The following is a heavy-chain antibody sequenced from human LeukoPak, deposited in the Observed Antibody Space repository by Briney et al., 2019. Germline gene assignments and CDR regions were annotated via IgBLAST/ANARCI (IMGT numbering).Heavy chain of an antibody. CDR2: IYTSGST. CDR3: ARRWLQFRGLAPFDY. J-gene: IGHJ4*02. Sequence: SETLSLTCTVSGGSISSYYWSWIRQPAGKGLEWIGRIYTSGSTNYNPSLKSRVTMSVDTPKNQFSLKLSSVTAADTAVYYCARRWLQFRGLAPFDYWGQGTLVTVSS. CDR1: GGSISSYY. V-gene: IGHV4-4*07. D-gene: IGHD5-24*01.